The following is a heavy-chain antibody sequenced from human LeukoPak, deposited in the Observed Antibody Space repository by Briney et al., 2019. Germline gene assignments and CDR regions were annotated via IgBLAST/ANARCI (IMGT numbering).Heavy chain of an antibody. Sequence: GESLKISCKGSGYSFTSYWIGWVRQMPGKGLEWMGIIYPGDSDTRYSPSFQGQVTISADKSISTAYLQWSSLKASDTAMYYCARPLRSGYVDDAFDIWGQGTMVTVSS. CDR3: ARPLRSGYVDDAFDI. D-gene: IGHD5-12*01. V-gene: IGHV5-51*01. CDR1: GYSFTSYW. J-gene: IGHJ3*02. CDR2: IYPGDSDT.